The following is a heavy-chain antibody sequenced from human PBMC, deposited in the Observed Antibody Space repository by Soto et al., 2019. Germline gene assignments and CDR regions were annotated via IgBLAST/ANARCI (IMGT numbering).Heavy chain of an antibody. CDR3: ARGRVDGGELDL. CDR2: IWYDASNK. Sequence: VPLVESGGGVVQPGRSLRLSCAASGFTFRTYGMYWVRQAPGKGLEWVAVIWYDASNKYYADSVKGRFTNSRDNSENTLYLQMTSLRAEATAVYYCARGRVDGGELDLWGQGTLVTVSS. J-gene: IGHJ4*02. V-gene: IGHV3-33*01. CDR1: GFTFRTYG. D-gene: IGHD1-26*01.